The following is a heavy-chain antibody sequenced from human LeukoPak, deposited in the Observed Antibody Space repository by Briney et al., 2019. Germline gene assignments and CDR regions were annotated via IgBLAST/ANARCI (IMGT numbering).Heavy chain of an antibody. J-gene: IGHJ5*02. V-gene: IGHV4-59*08. CDR1: GASVSSDY. D-gene: IGHD2/OR15-2a*01. CDR2: IYHSGHT. CDR3: ARHPFQYPFDH. Sequence: SETLSLTCTVSGASVSSDYWSRIRQSPGKGLEWIGYIYHSGHTMSNPSLKSRVSLSLDTSNNQFSLKLSSVTAADTAVYYCARHPFQYPFDHWGQGTVVSVSP.